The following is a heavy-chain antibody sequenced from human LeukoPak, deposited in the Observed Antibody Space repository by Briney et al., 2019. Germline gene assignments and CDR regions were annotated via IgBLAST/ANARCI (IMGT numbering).Heavy chain of an antibody. CDR2: IWYDGSNK. V-gene: IGHV3-33*08. Sequence: GGSLRLSCAASGFTFSSYWMSWVRQAPGKGLEWVAVIWYDGSNKYYADSVKGRFTISRDNSKNTLYLQMNSLRADDTAVYYCARDYMGSATGPGYWGQGTLVTVSS. J-gene: IGHJ4*02. CDR1: GFTFSSYW. CDR3: ARDYMGSATGPGY. D-gene: IGHD6-13*01.